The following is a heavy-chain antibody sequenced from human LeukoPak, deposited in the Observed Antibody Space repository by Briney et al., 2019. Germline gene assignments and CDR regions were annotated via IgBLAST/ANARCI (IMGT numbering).Heavy chain of an antibody. Sequence: ASVKVSCKASGYTFTGYYMHWVRQAPGQGLEWMGWINPNSGGTNYAQKFQGRVTMTRDTSISTAYMELSRLRSDDTAVYYCARGHTHTYYYDSSGYSDLDYWGQGTLVTASS. CDR1: GYTFTGYY. V-gene: IGHV1-2*02. CDR3: ARGHTHTYYYDSSGYSDLDY. J-gene: IGHJ4*02. CDR2: INPNSGGT. D-gene: IGHD3-22*01.